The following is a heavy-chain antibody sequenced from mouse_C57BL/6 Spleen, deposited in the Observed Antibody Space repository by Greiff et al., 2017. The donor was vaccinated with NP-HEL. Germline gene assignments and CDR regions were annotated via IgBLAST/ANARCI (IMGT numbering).Heavy chain of an antibody. CDR3: ARHEEKASVYYYGSSYGYFDV. CDR1: GYTFTEYT. D-gene: IGHD1-1*01. Sequence: QVQLQQSGAELVKPGASVKLSCKASGYTFTEYTIHWVKQRSGQGLEWIGWFYPESGSIKYNENLKDKATLTADKSSSTVYIERSRLTSEDSAVYFCARHEEKASVYYYGSSYGYFDVWGTGTTVTVAS. V-gene: IGHV1-62-2*01. CDR2: FYPESGSI. J-gene: IGHJ1*03.